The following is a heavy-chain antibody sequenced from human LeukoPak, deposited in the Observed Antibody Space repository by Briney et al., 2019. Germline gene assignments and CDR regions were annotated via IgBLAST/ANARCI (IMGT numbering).Heavy chain of an antibody. J-gene: IGHJ4*02. Sequence: GGSLRLSCAASGFTFSSYAMTWVRQAPGKGLEWVAVITYDGGKEYYADSVKGRFTISRDNSKSTLYLQMNSLRAEDTAVYFCARDQTGNYCINYWGQGTLVTVSS. CDR1: GFTFSSYA. D-gene: IGHD1-26*01. CDR3: ARDQTGNYCINY. V-gene: IGHV3-30-3*01. CDR2: ITYDGGKE.